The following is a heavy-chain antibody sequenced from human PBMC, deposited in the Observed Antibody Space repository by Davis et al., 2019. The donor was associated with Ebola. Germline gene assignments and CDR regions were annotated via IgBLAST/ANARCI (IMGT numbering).Heavy chain of an antibody. CDR1: GGTFSNYT. J-gene: IGHJ6*02. CDR2: IIPIFGTA. Sequence: AASVKVSCKASGGTFSNYTISWVRQAPGQGLEWMGRIIPIFGTASYAQKFQGRVTMTRDTSTSTVYMELSSLRSEDTAVYYCARGMDVWGQGTTVTVSS. CDR3: ARGMDV. V-gene: IGHV1-69*08.